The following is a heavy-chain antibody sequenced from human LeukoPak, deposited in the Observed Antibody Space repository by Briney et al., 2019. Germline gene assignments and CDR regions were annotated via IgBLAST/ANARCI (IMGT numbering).Heavy chain of an antibody. CDR1: GFTFSSYW. CDR2: IRGDGIET. Sequence: GGSLRLSCAASGFTFSSYWMTWVRQAPGKGLEWVANIRGDGIETFYVDSVKRRFTVSRDNAKNSLYLQMNSLRAEDTAVYYCARDEIGGSYYSSVSWGQGTLVTVSS. D-gene: IGHD1-26*01. J-gene: IGHJ4*02. CDR3: ARDEIGGSYYSSVS. V-gene: IGHV3-7*01.